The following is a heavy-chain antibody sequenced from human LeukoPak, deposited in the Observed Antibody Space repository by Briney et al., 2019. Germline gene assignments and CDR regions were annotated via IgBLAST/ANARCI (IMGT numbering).Heavy chain of an antibody. CDR1: GFTFSRYW. J-gene: IGHJ4*02. D-gene: IGHD3-10*01. CDR3: ARDYYTSGSPNDY. CDR2: INSDAGST. V-gene: IGHV3-74*01. Sequence: GGSLRLSCAASGFTFSRYWMHWVRQAPGKGLVWVSRINSDAGSTNYADSVKGRFTISRDNAKNTLYLQMNSLRAEDTAAYYCARDYYTSGSPNDYWGQGTLVTVSS.